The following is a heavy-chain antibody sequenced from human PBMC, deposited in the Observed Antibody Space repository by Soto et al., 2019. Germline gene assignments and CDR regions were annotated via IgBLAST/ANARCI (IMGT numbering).Heavy chain of an antibody. CDR1: GFTVSSNY. CDR2: IYSGGST. CDR3: ARELYYDFWSGYYTDY. Sequence: GGFLRLSCAASGFTVSSNYMSWVRQAPGKGLEWVSVIYSGGSTYYADSVKGRFTISRDNSKNTLYLQMNSLRAEDTAVYYCARELYYDFWSGYYTDYWGQGTLVTVSS. V-gene: IGHV3-53*01. J-gene: IGHJ4*02. D-gene: IGHD3-3*01.